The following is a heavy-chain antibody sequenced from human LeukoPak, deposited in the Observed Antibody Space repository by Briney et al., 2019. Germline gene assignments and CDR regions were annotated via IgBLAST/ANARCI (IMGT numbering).Heavy chain of an antibody. CDR2: ISSSSSYI. Sequence: NPGGSLRLSCAASGFTFSSYSMNWVRQAPGKGLEWVSSISSSSSYIYYADPVKGRFTISRDNAKNSLYLQMNSLRAEDTAVYYCARGSSSGWYDYWGQGTLVTVSS. CDR1: GFTFSSYS. V-gene: IGHV3-21*01. J-gene: IGHJ4*02. D-gene: IGHD6-19*01. CDR3: ARGSSSGWYDY.